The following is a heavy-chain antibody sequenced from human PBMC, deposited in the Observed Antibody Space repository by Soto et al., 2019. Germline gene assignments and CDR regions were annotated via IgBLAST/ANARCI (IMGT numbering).Heavy chain of an antibody. CDR3: VAELDFGKLSVV. CDR1: GDTFKNSV. J-gene: IGHJ6*02. Sequence: QVQLVQSGVEVKKPGSSVRVSCKASGDTFKNSVISWVRQAPGQGLEWMGGTIPLFGTTDYAQKFQGRLTITTDESTTTAYMEVSRLTSEDTAVYYCVAELDFGKLSVVWGQGTKVIVS. V-gene: IGHV1-69*01. CDR2: TIPLFGTT. D-gene: IGHD3-10*01.